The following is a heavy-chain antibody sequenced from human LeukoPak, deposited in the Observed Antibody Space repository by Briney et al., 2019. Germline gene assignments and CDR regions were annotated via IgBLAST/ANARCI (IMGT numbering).Heavy chain of an antibody. V-gene: IGHV1-69*13. CDR2: IIPIFGTA. J-gene: IGHJ4*02. CDR3: ARVDGSSWGFDY. D-gene: IGHD6-13*01. CDR1: GGTFSSYA. Sequence: GASVTVSCKASGGTFSSYAISWVRQAPGQGLEWRGGIIPIFGTANYAQKFQGRVTITADESTSTAYMELSSLRSEDTAVYYCARVDGSSWGFDYWGQGTLVTVSS.